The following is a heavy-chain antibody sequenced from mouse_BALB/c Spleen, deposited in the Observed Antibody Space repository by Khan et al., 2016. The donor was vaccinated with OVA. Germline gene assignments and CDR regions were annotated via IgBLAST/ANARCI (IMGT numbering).Heavy chain of an antibody. CDR1: GFTFSSYT. J-gene: IGHJ3*01. CDR3: AVAY. Sequence: EVELVESGGDLVKPGGSLKLSCAASGFTFSSYTMSWVRQTPDKRLEWVATITSGGSYTYYPDSVKGRFTISRDTAKNTLYLQMSSLKSEDTAMYYCAVAYWGQGTLVTVSA. CDR2: ITSGGSYT. V-gene: IGHV5-6*01.